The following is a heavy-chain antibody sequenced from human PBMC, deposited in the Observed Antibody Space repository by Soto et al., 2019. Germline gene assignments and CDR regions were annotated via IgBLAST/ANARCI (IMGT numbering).Heavy chain of an antibody. CDR1: GFSLSNFA. CDR3: ASHPPHGPAAGGGHDIRKSNYYMDV. CDR2: LSGSGGST. J-gene: IGHJ6*03. Sequence: GGSLRLSCAASGFSLSNFAMSWVRQAPGKGLEWVSGLSGSGGSTYYADSVKGRFTISRDNSKNTLYLQMNSLRAEETAVYYCASHPPHGPAAGGGHDIRKSNYYMDVWGKGTTVTVSS. D-gene: IGHD2-2*01. V-gene: IGHV3-23*01.